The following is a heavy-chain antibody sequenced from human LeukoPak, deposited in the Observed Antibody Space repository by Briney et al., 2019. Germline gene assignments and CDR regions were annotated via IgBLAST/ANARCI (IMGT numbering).Heavy chain of an antibody. V-gene: IGHV1-69*13. CDR1: GGTFSSYA. CDR3: ARVAVVPAAPFDY. D-gene: IGHD2-2*01. CDR2: IIPIFGTA. J-gene: IGHJ4*02. Sequence: SVKVSCKASGGTFSSYAISWVRQAPGQGLEWMGGIIPIFGTANYAQKFQGRVTITANESTSTAYMELSSLRSEDTAVYYCARVAVVPAAPFDYWGQGTLVTVSS.